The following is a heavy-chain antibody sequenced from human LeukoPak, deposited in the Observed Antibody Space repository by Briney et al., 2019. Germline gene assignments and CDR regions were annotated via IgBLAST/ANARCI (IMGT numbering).Heavy chain of an antibody. D-gene: IGHD1-26*01. CDR1: GFTFSDYS. J-gene: IGHJ4*02. V-gene: IGHV3-23*01. Sequence: PGGSLRLSCAVSGFTFSDYSMSWVRQAPGKGLEWVSSISGGGGSTYYADSVKGRFTISRDNSENTLYLQMNSLRAGDTAVYYCAKDLSGATYWGQGTLVTVSS. CDR3: AKDLSGATY. CDR2: ISGGGGST.